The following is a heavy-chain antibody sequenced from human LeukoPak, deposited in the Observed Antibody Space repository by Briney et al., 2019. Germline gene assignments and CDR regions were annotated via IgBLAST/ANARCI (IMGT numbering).Heavy chain of an antibody. D-gene: IGHD3-3*01. CDR2: ISYDGSNK. Sequence: PGGSLRLSCAASGFTFSSYGMHWVRQAPGKGLEWVAVISYDGSNKYYADSVKGRFTISRDNSKNTLYLQMNSLRAEDTAVFYCAKDLNCVPEGGFWSGYYYYYYGMDVWGQGTTVTVPS. CDR3: AKDLNCVPEGGFWSGYYYYYYGMDV. V-gene: IGHV3-30*18. J-gene: IGHJ6*02. CDR1: GFTFSSYG.